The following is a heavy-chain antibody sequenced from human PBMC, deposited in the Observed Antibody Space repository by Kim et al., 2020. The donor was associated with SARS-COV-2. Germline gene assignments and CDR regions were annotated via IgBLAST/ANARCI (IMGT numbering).Heavy chain of an antibody. J-gene: IGHJ4*02. CDR3: ARHPHGSLSLDY. D-gene: IGHD1-26*01. CDR2: INYSGNT. V-gene: IGHV4-39*01. Sequence: SETLSLTCTVSGGSISSSGFYWGCLRQPPGKGLEWIGSINYSGNTYYNPSLKSRVTISVDTSKNQFSLNLSSVTAADTAVYYCARHPHGSLSLDYWGQGTLDTVSS. CDR1: GGSISSSGFY.